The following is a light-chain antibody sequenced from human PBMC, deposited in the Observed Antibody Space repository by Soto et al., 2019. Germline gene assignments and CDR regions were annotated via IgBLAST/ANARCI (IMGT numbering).Light chain of an antibody. CDR3: QQYGSSSWT. CDR2: GAS. Sequence: EILFTPSPGTPSLSPGGRATPSCRARQSVSSSYLAWYQQKPGQAPRLLIYGASSRATGIPDRFSGSGSGTDFTLTISRLEPEDFAVYYCQQYGSSSWTFGQGTKVDIK. J-gene: IGKJ1*01. CDR1: QSVSSSY. V-gene: IGKV3-20*01.